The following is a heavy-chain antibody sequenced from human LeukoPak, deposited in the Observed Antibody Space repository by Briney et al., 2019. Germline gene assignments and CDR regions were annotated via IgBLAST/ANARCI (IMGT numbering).Heavy chain of an antibody. CDR1: GFTLSSYA. D-gene: IGHD6-19*01. Sequence: GGSLRLSCAASGFTLSSYAMSWVRQAPGKGLEWVSAISNSGGSTYYADSVKGRFTISRDNSKNTLYLQMNSLRVEDTAVYYCAKVPFGSSGRSYYFDYWGQGTLVTVSS. V-gene: IGHV3-23*01. CDR2: ISNSGGST. CDR3: AKVPFGSSGRSYYFDY. J-gene: IGHJ4*02.